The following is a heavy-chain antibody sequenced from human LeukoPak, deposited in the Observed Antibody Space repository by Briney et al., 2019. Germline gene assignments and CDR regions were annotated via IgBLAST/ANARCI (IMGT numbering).Heavy chain of an antibody. D-gene: IGHD1-26*01. V-gene: IGHV4-59*01. Sequence: PSETLSLTCTVSGGSISSYYWSWIRQPPGKGLEWIGYIYYSGSTNYNPSLKSRVTISVDTSKNQFSLKLSSVTAADTAVYYCARAPSVGATSYFDYWGQGTQVTVSS. CDR1: GGSISSYY. CDR3: ARAPSVGATSYFDY. CDR2: IYYSGST. J-gene: IGHJ4*02.